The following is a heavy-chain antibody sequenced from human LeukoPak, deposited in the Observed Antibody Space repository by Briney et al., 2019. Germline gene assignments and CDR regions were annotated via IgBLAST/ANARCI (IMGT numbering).Heavy chain of an antibody. CDR3: AKMYRPTGGYCSSTSCYPYFDY. CDR2: ISGSGGST. V-gene: IGHV3-23*01. CDR1: GFTFSTYS. J-gene: IGHJ4*02. D-gene: IGHD2-2*01. Sequence: GGSLRLSCGASGFTFSTYSMNWVRQAPGKGLEWVSAISGSGGSTYYADSVKGRFTISRDNSKNTLYLQMNSLRAEDTAVYYCAKMYRPTGGYCSSTSCYPYFDYWGQGTLVTVSS.